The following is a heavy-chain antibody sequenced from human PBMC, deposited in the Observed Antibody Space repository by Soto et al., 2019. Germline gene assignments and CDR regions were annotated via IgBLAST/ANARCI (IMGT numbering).Heavy chain of an antibody. J-gene: IGHJ2*01. Sequence: VQLEESGGGVVQPGRSLRLSCAASGFTFSSNYMSWVRQAPGKGLEWVSVIYSGGSTYYADSVKGRFTISRDNSKNTLYLQMNSLRAEDSAVYYCARDRWGSWYFDLWGRGTLVTVSS. CDR3: ARDRWGSWYFDL. V-gene: IGHV3-66*01. CDR1: GFTFSSNY. D-gene: IGHD7-27*01. CDR2: IYSGGST.